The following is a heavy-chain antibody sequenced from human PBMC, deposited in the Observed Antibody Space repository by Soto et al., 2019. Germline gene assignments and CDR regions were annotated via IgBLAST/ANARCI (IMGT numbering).Heavy chain of an antibody. CDR3: ARSQGSSTSLEIYYYYYYGMDV. CDR1: GGTFSSYA. V-gene: IGHV1-69*01. J-gene: IGHJ6*02. Sequence: QVQLVQSGAEVKKPGSSVKVSCKASGGTFSSYAISWVRQAPGQGLEWMGGIIPISETTNYAQKFQGRVTITEDESKSTAYMERSSLRAEDTAVYYCARSQGSSTSLEIYYYYYYGMDVWGQGTTVTVSS. D-gene: IGHD2-2*01. CDR2: IIPISETT.